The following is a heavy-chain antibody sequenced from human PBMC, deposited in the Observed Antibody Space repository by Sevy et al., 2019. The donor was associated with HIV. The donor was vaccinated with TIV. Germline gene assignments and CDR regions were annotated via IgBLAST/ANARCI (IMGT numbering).Heavy chain of an antibody. J-gene: IGHJ5*02. V-gene: IGHV3-21*01. D-gene: IGHD3-10*01. Sequence: GSLRLSCAASGFTFSSYGMSWVRQAPGKGLEWVSSISSSSSHIYYGDSVKGRFTISRDNAKNSLYLQMNSLRAEDTAVYYCARDHTYYDSGTILGWFAPWGQGTLVTVSS. CDR1: GFTFSSYG. CDR3: ARDHTYYDSGTILGWFAP. CDR2: ISSSSSHI.